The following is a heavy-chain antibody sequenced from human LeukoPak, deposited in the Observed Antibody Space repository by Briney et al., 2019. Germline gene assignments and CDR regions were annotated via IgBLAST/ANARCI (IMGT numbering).Heavy chain of an antibody. V-gene: IGHV3-15*01. D-gene: IGHD2-2*01. CDR1: GFTFSNAW. J-gene: IGHJ4*02. CDR2: IKSKTDGGTT. Sequence: GGSLRLSCAASGFTFSNAWVSWVRQAPGKGLEWVGRIKSKTDGGTTDYAAPVKGRFTISRDDSKNTLYLQMNSLKTEDTAVYYCTTDRKVLCSSTSCYGYWGQGTLVTVSS. CDR3: TTDRKVLCSSTSCYGY.